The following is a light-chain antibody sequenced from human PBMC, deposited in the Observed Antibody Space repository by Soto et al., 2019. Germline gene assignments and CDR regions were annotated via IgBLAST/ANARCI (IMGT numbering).Light chain of an antibody. V-gene: IGLV2-11*01. CDR2: DVS. CDR3: CSYAGSYTLYV. J-gene: IGLJ1*01. Sequence: QSVLTQPRSVSGSPGQSVTISCTGTSSDVGGYNYVSWYQQHPGKAPKLMIYDVSKRPSGVPDRFSGSKSGNTASLTISGLLADDEADYYCCSYAGSYTLYVFRTGTKVTVL. CDR1: SSDVGGYNY.